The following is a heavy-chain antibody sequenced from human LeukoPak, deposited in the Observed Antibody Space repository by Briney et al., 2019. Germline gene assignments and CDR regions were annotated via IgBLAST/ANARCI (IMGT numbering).Heavy chain of an antibody. CDR2: ISVYNGYT. J-gene: IGHJ4*02. Sequence: ASVKVSCKASGYTFTNYGISWVRQAPGQGLEWMGWISVYNGYTEYAQKLQGRVTMTTDISTSTAYMELRSLRSDDTAVYYCAKNGSSYCDNWGQGTLVTVSS. CDR3: AKNGSSYCDN. V-gene: IGHV1-18*01. CDR1: GYTFTNYG. D-gene: IGHD6-13*01.